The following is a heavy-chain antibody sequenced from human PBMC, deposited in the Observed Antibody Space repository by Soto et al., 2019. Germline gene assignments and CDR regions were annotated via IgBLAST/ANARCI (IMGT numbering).Heavy chain of an antibody. CDR2: IYYSGST. CDR1: GGSISSGGYY. D-gene: IGHD5-18*01. CDR3: ARSGYSYGPNPLLY. Sequence: SETLSLTCTVSGGSISSGGYYWSWIRQHPGKGLEWIGYIYYSGSTYYNTSLKSRVTISVDTSKNQISLKLSSVTAADTAVYYCARSGYSYGPNPLLYWGQGTLVTVSS. V-gene: IGHV4-31*03. J-gene: IGHJ4*02.